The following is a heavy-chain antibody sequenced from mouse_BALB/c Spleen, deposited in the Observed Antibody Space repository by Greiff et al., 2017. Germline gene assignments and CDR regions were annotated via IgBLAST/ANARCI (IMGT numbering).Heavy chain of an antibody. CDR2: INPYNDGT. V-gene: IGHV1-14*01. D-gene: IGHD2-1*01. CDR3: ARLYYGNGEPFDY. Sequence: VQLKQSGPELVKPGASVKMSCKASGYTFTSYVMHWVKQKPGQGLEWIGYINPYNDGTKYNEKFKGKATLTSDKSSSTAYMELSSLTSEDSAVYYCARLYYGNGEPFDYWGQGTTLTVSS. J-gene: IGHJ2*01. CDR1: GYTFTSYV.